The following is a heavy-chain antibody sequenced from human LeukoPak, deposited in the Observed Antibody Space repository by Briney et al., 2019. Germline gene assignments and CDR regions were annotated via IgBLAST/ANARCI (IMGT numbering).Heavy chain of an antibody. CDR2: IYYSGST. CDR3: ARHRGMAAAGHGRNWFDP. V-gene: IGHV4-59*08. Sequence: PSETLSLTCTVSGGSISSYYWSWIRQPPGKGLEWIGHIYYSGSTNYNPSLKSRVTISVDTSKNQFSLKLSSETAADTAVYYCARHRGMAAAGHGRNWFDPWGQGTLVAVSS. D-gene: IGHD6-13*01. J-gene: IGHJ5*02. CDR1: GGSISSYY.